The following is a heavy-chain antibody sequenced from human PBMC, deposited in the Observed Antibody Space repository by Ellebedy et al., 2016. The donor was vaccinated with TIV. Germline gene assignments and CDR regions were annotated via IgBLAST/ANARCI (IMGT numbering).Heavy chain of an antibody. CDR2: IHHSGRS. CDR3: AREIIEATDTDGFDI. D-gene: IGHD2/OR15-2a*01. J-gene: IGHJ3*02. CDR1: GGSISSDNYY. V-gene: IGHV4-31*03. Sequence: SETLSLXXTVSGGSISSDNYYWSWVRQQPGKGLEWIAYIHHSGRSYYNPSLMSRVTISVDTSQNQFSLKINSMRAADTAVYYCAREIIEATDTDGFDIWGQGTMVTVPS.